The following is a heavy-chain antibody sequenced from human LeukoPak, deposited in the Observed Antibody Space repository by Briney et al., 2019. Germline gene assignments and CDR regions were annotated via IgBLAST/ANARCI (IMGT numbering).Heavy chain of an antibody. J-gene: IGHJ4*02. CDR2: ISGSSKII. Sequence: PGGSLRLSCAASGFTFSSYSMNWVRQAPGKGLEWISYISGSSKIIHWAESLKGRFTISRDNAKNSLYLQMNSLTAEDTAVYYCARELDPTFDYWGQGTLVTVSS. CDR3: ARELDPTFDY. V-gene: IGHV3-48*04. CDR1: GFTFSSYS.